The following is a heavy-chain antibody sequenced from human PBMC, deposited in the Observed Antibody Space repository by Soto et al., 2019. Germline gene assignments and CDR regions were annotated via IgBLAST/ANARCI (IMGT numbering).Heavy chain of an antibody. CDR1: GCSISIGDYY. J-gene: IGHJ4*02. V-gene: IGHV4-30-4*01. CDR2: IYYSGST. D-gene: IGHD2-15*01. CDR3: ARANIVVVVAGFDY. Sequence: PSETLSLTCTVSGCSISIGDYYWSWILQPPGKGLEWIGYIYYSGSTYYNPSLKSRVTISVDTSKNQFSLRLSSVTAADTAVYYCARANIVVVVAGFDYWGQGTLVTVS.